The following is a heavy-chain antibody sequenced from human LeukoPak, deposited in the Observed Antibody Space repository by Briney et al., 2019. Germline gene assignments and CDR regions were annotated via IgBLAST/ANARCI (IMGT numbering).Heavy chain of an antibody. CDR2: INHSGSS. J-gene: IGHJ4*02. V-gene: IGHV4-34*01. Sequence: PSETLSLTCAVYGGSFSGYYWSWIRQPPGKGLEWIGEINHSGSSNYNPSLKSRVTISVDTSKNQFSLKLSSVTAADTAVYYCARFYDFWSGFDHWGQGTLVTVSS. CDR1: GGSFSGYY. D-gene: IGHD3-3*01. CDR3: ARFYDFWSGFDH.